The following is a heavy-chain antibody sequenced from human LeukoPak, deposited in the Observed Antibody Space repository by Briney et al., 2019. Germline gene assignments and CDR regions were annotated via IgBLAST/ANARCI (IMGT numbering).Heavy chain of an antibody. Sequence: PGGSLRLSCAASGFTFSSYAMSWVRQASGKGLEWVSAISGSGGSTYYADSVKGRFTISRDNSKNTLYLQMNSLRAEDTAVYYCCIAAADHPYYYYGMDVWGQGTTVTVSS. J-gene: IGHJ6*02. V-gene: IGHV3-23*01. D-gene: IGHD6-13*01. CDR2: ISGSGGST. CDR3: CIAAADHPYYYYGMDV. CDR1: GFTFSSYA.